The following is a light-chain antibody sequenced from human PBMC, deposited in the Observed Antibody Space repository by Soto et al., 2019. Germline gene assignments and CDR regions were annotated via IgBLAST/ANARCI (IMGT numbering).Light chain of an antibody. CDR1: QSISKW. V-gene: IGKV1-5*01. J-gene: IGKJ1*01. CDR3: QQYSSYSAWT. Sequence: DIQTTQSPSTLSASIGDRVSITCRASQSISKWLAWHQQKPGKAPKLLIYDASTLQSGVPPRFSGSGSGTEFTLTIRSLQPDDIATYYCQQYSSYSAWTFGEGTKVDIK. CDR2: DAS.